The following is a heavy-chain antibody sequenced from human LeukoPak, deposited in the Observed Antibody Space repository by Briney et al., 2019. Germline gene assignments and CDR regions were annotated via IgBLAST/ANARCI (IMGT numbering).Heavy chain of an antibody. CDR1: GYTFTGYY. CDR3: ARIRESPWPTYYYDSSGYYEGWFDP. D-gene: IGHD3-22*01. Sequence: ASVKVSCKASGYTFTGYYMHWVRQAPGQGLEWMGRINPNSGGTNYAQKFQGRVTMTRDTSISTAYMELSRLRSDDTAVYYCARIRESPWPTYYYDSSGYYEGWFDPWGQGTLVTVSS. CDR2: INPNSGGT. V-gene: IGHV1-2*06. J-gene: IGHJ5*02.